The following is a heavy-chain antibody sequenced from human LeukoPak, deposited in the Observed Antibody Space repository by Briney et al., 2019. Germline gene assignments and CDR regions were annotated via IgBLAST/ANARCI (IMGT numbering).Heavy chain of an antibody. D-gene: IGHD2-2*01. CDR2: IKKDGIEK. CDR3: ARGRYSSRSGGYYFDI. V-gene: IGHV3-7*01. CDR1: GFTLSSDW. Sequence: GGSLRLSCVVSGFTLSSDWMSWVRQAPGKGLEWVANIKKDGIEKYYVESVKGRFTISRDNAKNSLYLQMNSLRAEDTAVYHCARGRYSSRSGGYYFDIWGQGTLVTVSS. J-gene: IGHJ4*02.